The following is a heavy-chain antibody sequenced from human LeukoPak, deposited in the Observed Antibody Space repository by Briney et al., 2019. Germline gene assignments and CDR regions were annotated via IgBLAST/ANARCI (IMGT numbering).Heavy chain of an antibody. J-gene: IGHJ6*03. CDR1: GGTFSSYA. Sequence: SVKVSCKASGGTFSSYAIRWVRQAPGQGLEWMGGIIPIFGTANYAQKFQGRVTITADESTSTAYMELSSLRSEDTAVYYCARDGTNWNHPDYYYMDVWGKGTTVTVSS. CDR2: IIPIFGTA. V-gene: IGHV1-69*01. CDR3: ARDGTNWNHPDYYYMDV. D-gene: IGHD1-14*01.